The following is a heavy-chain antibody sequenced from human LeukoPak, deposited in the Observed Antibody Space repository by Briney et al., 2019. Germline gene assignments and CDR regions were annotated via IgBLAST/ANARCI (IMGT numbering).Heavy chain of an antibody. V-gene: IGHV4-34*01. CDR1: GGSFSGYY. Sequence: PSETLSLTCAVYGGSFSGYYWSWIRQPPGKGLEWIGEINHSGSTNYNPSLKSRVTISVDTSKNQFSLKLSSVTAADTAVYYCARLSFPRGYCSSTSCYGFDPWGQGTLVTVSS. CDR2: INHSGST. J-gene: IGHJ5*02. D-gene: IGHD2-2*01. CDR3: ARLSFPRGYCSSTSCYGFDP.